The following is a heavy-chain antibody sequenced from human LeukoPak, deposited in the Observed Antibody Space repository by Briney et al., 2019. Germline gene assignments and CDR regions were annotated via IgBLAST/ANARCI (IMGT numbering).Heavy chain of an antibody. CDR2: MNPNSGAT. Sequence: ASVKVSCKASGYTFTSYDFNWLRQATGQGPEWMGWMNPNSGATGYAQKFQGRVTMTRSASINTAYMELSNLRSEDTAVYYCARGVVVVPAAIPNWFDPWGQGTLVTVSS. CDR3: ARGVVVVPAAIPNWFDP. D-gene: IGHD2-2*01. J-gene: IGHJ5*02. V-gene: IGHV1-8*01. CDR1: GYTFTSYD.